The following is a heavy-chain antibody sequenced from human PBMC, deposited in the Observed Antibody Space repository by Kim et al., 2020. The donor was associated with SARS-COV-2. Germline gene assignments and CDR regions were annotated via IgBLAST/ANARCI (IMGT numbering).Heavy chain of an antibody. V-gene: IGHV4-39*01. J-gene: IGHJ3*02. D-gene: IGHD3-22*01. CDR2: IYYSGST. CDR1: GRSISSSSYY. Sequence: SETLSLTCTVSGRSISSSSYYWGWIRQPPGRGLEWIGSIYYSGSTYYNPSLKSRVTITVDTSKTQFSLKLSSVTAADTVVYYCARHLGSSGYYAAFDIWGQGTMVTVSS. CDR3: ARHLGSSGYYAAFDI.